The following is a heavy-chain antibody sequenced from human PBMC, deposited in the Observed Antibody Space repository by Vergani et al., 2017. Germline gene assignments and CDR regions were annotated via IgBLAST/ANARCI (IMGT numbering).Heavy chain of an antibody. CDR3: AKGGRSILAGTMSAFDI. D-gene: IGHD6-13*01. J-gene: IGHJ3*02. Sequence: EVQLLESGGDLVQPGGSLRLSCAASGFTFIMHAMSWVRQAPGKGLEWVSTLSASDRRTHYADSVKGRFTISRDISKNTLFLQMNSLRPEDTAVYSGAKGGRSILAGTMSAFDIWGQGTMVTVSS. CDR2: LSASDRRT. CDR1: GFTFIMHA. V-gene: IGHV3-23*01.